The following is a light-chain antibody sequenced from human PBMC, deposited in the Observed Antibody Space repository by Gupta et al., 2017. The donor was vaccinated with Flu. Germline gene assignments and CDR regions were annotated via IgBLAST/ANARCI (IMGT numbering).Light chain of an antibody. J-gene: IGLJ1*01. CDR1: RGDIGDYKY. V-gene: IGLV2-14*01. Sequence: VTISSTGTRGDIGDYKYVSWYHPSPGKAPSLIVYEVSNRPSRVSSRFSGSKSGNTASLTISGLQAEDEADYFCNSYSTSNTLVFGTGTQVSVL. CDR3: NSYSTSNTLV. CDR2: EVS.